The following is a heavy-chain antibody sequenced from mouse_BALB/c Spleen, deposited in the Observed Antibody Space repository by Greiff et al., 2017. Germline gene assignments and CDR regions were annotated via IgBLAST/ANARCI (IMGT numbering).Heavy chain of an antibody. CDR1: GFDFSRYW. CDR3: ARRGTTATFAMDY. CDR2: INPDSSTI. J-gene: IGHJ4*01. Sequence: EVQLLESGGGLVQPGGSLKLSCAASGFDFSRYWMSWVRQAPGKGLEWIGEINPDSSTINYTPSLKDKFIISRDNAKNTLYLQMSKVRSEDTALYYCARRGTTATFAMDYWGQGTSVTVSS. V-gene: IGHV4-1*02. D-gene: IGHD1-2*01.